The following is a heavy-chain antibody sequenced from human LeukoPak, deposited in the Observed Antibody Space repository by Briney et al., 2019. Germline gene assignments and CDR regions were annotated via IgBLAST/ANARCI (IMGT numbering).Heavy chain of an antibody. J-gene: IGHJ1*01. CDR3: ARATSDGDILTGYYRAEYFQH. CDR2: INPNSGGT. Sequence: ASVKVSCKASGYTFTGCYMHWVRQAPGQGLEWMGWINPNSGGTNYAQKFQGRVTMTRDTSISTAYMELSRLRSDDTAVYYCARATSDGDILTGYYRAEYFQHWGQGTLVTVSS. CDR1: GYTFTGCY. D-gene: IGHD3-9*01. V-gene: IGHV1-2*02.